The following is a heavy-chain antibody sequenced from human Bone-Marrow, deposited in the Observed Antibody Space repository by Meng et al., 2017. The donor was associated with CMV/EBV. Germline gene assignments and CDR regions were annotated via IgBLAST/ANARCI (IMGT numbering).Heavy chain of an antibody. J-gene: IGHJ4*02. CDR1: GFTFSSYS. CDR2: ISSSSSYI. CDR3: AKDRGWGSYYFDY. D-gene: IGHD7-27*01. Sequence: GESLKISCAASGFTFSSYSMNWVRQAPGKGLEWVSSISSSSSYIYYADSVKGRFTISRDNAKKSLYLQMKSLRAEDTAVYYCAKDRGWGSYYFDYCGQGALVTVSS. V-gene: IGHV3-21*01.